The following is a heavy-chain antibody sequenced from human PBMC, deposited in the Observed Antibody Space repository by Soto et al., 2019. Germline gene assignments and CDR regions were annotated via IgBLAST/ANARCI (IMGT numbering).Heavy chain of an antibody. J-gene: IGHJ3*02. V-gene: IGHV5-51*01. CDR2: IYPGDSDA. Sequence: GESLKISCKVSGRTFNNHWIAWVRQMPGKGLEWMGIIYPGDSDARYSPSFAGQVTISVDKSITTAYLHWSSLEASDSAVYYCARQGDMAATPADAFDIWGQGTLVTVSS. D-gene: IGHD6-19*01. CDR3: ARQGDMAATPADAFDI. CDR1: GRTFNNHW.